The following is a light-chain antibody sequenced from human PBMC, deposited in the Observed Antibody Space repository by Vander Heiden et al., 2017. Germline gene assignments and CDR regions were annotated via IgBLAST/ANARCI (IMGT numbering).Light chain of an antibody. CDR1: QSVLHSSNNKNY. CDR2: WAS. V-gene: IGKV4-1*01. Sequence: IVMTQSPDSLAVSLGERATIKCKSSQSVLHSSNNKNYLAWYQQKPGQPPKLLIYWASTRESGVPDRFSGSGSGTDFTLTISSLQAEDVAVYYCQQDDSIPYTVGQGTKMEVK. J-gene: IGKJ2*01. CDR3: QQDDSIPYT.